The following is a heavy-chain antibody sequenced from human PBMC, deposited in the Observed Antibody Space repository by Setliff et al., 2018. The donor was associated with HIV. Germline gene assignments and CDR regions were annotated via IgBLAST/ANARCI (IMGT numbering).Heavy chain of an antibody. V-gene: IGHV4-34*01. J-gene: IGHJ4*02. D-gene: IGHD3-22*01. CDR2: VNYSGST. Sequence: SETLSLTCAVYGGPFSGYYWSWIRQPPGKALEWVGEVNYSGSTNYNPSLKSRLTISVDTFHNQVSLKLSSVTAADTAVYYCARGATDYYDSTSYYYVFDYWGQGTLVTVSS. CDR1: GGPFSGYY. CDR3: ARGATDYYDSTSYYYVFDY.